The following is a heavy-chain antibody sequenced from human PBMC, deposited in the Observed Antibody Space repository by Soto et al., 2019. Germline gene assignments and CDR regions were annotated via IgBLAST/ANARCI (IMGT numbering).Heavy chain of an antibody. CDR2: ISAYNGNT. CDR3: ARVFKYYYDSSGYYRYDY. Sequence: ASVKVSCKASGYTFTSYGISWVRQAPGQGLEWMGWISAYNGNTNYAQKLQGRVTMTTDTSTSTAYMELRSLRSDDTAVYYCARVFKYYYDSSGYYRYDYWGQGTLVPVSS. D-gene: IGHD3-22*01. V-gene: IGHV1-18*01. CDR1: GYTFTSYG. J-gene: IGHJ4*02.